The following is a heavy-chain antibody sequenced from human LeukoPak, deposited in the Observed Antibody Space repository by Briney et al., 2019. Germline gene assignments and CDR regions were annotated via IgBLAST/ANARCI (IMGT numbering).Heavy chain of an antibody. CDR1: GFTFSSYS. Sequence: PGGSLRLSCAASGFTFSSYSMNWVRQAPGKGLEWVSSISSSSSYIYYADSVKGRFTISRDNAKNSLYLQMNSLRAEDTAVYYCARDRALLWFGESDRDYYYYGMDVWGQGTTVTASS. CDR2: ISSSSSYI. CDR3: ARDRALLWFGESDRDYYYYGMDV. J-gene: IGHJ6*02. D-gene: IGHD3-10*01. V-gene: IGHV3-21*01.